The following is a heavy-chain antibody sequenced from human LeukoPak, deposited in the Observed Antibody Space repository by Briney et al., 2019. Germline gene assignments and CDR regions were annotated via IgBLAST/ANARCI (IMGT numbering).Heavy chain of an antibody. CDR3: VGGMGRYSSSYFDY. CDR1: GYTFTDYY. CDR2: INPNSGGT. J-gene: IGHJ4*02. D-gene: IGHD1-26*01. V-gene: IGHV1-2*02. Sequence: ASVKVSCKTSGYTFTDYYIHWVRQVPGQGLEWMGWINPNSGGTNYAQKFQGRVTMTGDTSISTAYMELSRLRSDDTAVYYFVGGMGRYSSSYFDYWGQGTLVTVSS.